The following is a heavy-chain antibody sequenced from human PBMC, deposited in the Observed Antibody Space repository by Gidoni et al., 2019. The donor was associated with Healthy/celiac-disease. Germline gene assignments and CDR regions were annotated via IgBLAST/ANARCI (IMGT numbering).Heavy chain of an antibody. CDR2: IYYSGST. CDR3: ARGRITMIVVAGQMQAIDWYFDL. D-gene: IGHD3-22*01. J-gene: IGHJ2*01. CDR1: GGSISSYY. Sequence: QVQLQESGPGLVKPSETLSLTCTVSGGSISSYYWSWIRQPPGKGLEWIGYIYYSGSTNYNPSLKSRVTISVDTSKNQFSLKLSSVTAADTAVYYCARGRITMIVVAGQMQAIDWYFDLWGRGTLVTVSS. V-gene: IGHV4-59*01.